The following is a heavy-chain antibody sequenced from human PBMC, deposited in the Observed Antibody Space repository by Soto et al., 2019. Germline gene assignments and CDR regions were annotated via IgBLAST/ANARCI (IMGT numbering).Heavy chain of an antibody. J-gene: IGHJ5*02. Sequence: SETLSLSCTVSGGSISSSSYYWGWIRQPPGKGLEWIGSIYYSGSTYYNPSLKSRVTISVDTSKNQFSLKLSSVTAADTAVYYCARRINWFDPWGQGTLVTVSS. V-gene: IGHV4-39*01. CDR1: GGSISSSSYY. CDR2: IYYSGST. CDR3: ARRINWFDP. D-gene: IGHD2-15*01.